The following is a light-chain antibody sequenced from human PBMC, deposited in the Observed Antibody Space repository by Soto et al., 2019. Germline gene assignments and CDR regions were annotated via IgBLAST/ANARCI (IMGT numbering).Light chain of an antibody. CDR3: QQYNNWLWT. Sequence: EIVMTQSPATLSVSPGERATLSCRASQSVSSNLAWYQQKPGQAPRLLIYGASTRATGIPARFSGSGSGTEFTLTISSLQSEDFAVYYCQQYNNWLWTFGQGPKVDIK. CDR1: QSVSSN. J-gene: IGKJ1*01. CDR2: GAS. V-gene: IGKV3-15*01.